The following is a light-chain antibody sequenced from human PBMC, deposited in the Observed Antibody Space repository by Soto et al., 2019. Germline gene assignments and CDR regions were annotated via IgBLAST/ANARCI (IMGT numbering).Light chain of an antibody. CDR1: SSDVGGYNY. CDR3: SSYTSSSTLEGVV. V-gene: IGLV2-14*01. J-gene: IGLJ2*01. Sequence: QAALTQPASVCGSPGQSITISCTGTSSDVGGYNYVSWYQQHPGKAPKLMIYDVSNRPSGVSNRFSGSKSGNTASLTISGLQAEDEADDYCSSYTSSSTLEGVVFGGGTKVTVL. CDR2: DVS.